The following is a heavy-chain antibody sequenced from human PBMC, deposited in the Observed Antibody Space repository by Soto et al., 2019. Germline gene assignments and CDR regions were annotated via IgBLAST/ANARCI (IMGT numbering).Heavy chain of an antibody. CDR2: INHSGST. CDR3: ARGPKNTVTKRGFDP. D-gene: IGHD4-17*01. V-gene: IGHV4-34*01. J-gene: IGHJ5*02. CDR1: GGSFSGYY. Sequence: QVQLQQWGAGLLKPSETLSLTCAVYGGSFSGYYWSWIRQPPGKGLEWIGEINHSGSTNYNPSLRSRVTISVDTSKNQFSLKLSSVTAADTAVYYCARGPKNTVTKRGFDPWGQGTLVTVSS.